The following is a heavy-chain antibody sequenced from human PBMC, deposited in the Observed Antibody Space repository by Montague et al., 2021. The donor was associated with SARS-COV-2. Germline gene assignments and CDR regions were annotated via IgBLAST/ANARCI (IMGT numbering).Heavy chain of an antibody. D-gene: IGHD3-16*01. CDR3: ARLRGGGAFDI. CDR1: GSTFISYW. CDR2: IYPGDSDA. V-gene: IGHV5-51*01. J-gene: IGHJ3*02. Sequence: QSGAEVKMPGESLKISCRTSGSTFISYWIGWVRQMPGKGLEWMGIIYPGDSDARYSPSFQGQVTISADKSIITAYPQWSSLKASDSAIYYCARLRGGGAFDIWGQGTMITVSS.